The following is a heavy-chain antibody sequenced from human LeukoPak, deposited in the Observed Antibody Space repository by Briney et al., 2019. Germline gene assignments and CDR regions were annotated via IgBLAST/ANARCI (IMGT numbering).Heavy chain of an antibody. CDR2: ISSSTATI. J-gene: IGHJ4*02. V-gene: IGHV3-48*01. CDR1: GFAFSTYS. D-gene: IGHD2-15*01. Sequence: PGGSLRLSCAASGFAFSTYSMNWVRQAPGNGLEWVSSISSSTATIHYADSVKGRFTVSRDNSKNTLYLQMSSLRVEDTAVYYCAKRGSSETRWYPFDYWGQGTLVTVSS. CDR3: AKRGSSETRWYPFDY.